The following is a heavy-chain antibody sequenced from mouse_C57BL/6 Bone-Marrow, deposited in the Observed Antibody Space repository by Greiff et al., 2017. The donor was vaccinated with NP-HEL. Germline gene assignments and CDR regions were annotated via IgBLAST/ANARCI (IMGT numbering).Heavy chain of an antibody. V-gene: IGHV5-6*01. CDR2: ISSGGSYT. CDR1: GFTFCSYG. D-gene: IGHD2-4*01. CDR3: ASPYDYDVAWFAY. J-gene: IGHJ3*01. Sequence: EVKLVESGGDLVKPGGSLKLSCAASGFTFCSYGMSWVRQTPDKRLEWVATISSGGSYTYYPDSVKGRFTISRDNAKNTLYLQMSSLKSEDTAMYYCASPYDYDVAWFAYWGQGTLVTVSA.